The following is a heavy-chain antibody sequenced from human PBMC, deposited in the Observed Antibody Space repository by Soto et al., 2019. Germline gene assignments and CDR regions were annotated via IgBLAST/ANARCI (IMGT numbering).Heavy chain of an antibody. D-gene: IGHD1-26*01. V-gene: IGHV4-38-2*02. CDR3: VRDGVQNSRQFADS. CDR2: MSQTGST. CDR1: GYSIATGYY. Sequence: SETLSLTCAVSGYSIATGYYWGWIRQAPGKGLEWIASMSQTGSTYYNPSLEGRVTISLDTSRNHFSLRLRSVTAADTAVYYCVRDGVQNSRQFADSWGQGTLVTVSS. J-gene: IGHJ5*01.